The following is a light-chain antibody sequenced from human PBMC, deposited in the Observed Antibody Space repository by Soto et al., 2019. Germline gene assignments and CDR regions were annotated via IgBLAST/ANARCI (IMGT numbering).Light chain of an antibody. CDR3: QQSDSTPYT. CDR2: DAS. CDR1: QTISTY. Sequence: DIQMTQSPSSLSASVVDRVTITCLASQTISTYLNWYQQKPGKAPRLLIYDASSLLSGVPSRFSGSGSGTDFTLTIASLQPEDFSTYYCQQSDSTPYTFGGGTKVDIK. V-gene: IGKV1-39*01. J-gene: IGKJ4*01.